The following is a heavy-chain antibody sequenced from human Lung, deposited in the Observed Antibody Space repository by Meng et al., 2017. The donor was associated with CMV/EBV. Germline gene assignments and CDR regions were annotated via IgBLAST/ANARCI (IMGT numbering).Heavy chain of an antibody. CDR3: ARGSRVTMIVVAPSG. D-gene: IGHD3-22*01. J-gene: IGHJ4*02. V-gene: IGHV3-11*01. CDR1: GFTFSDFY. Sequence: GGSLRLXXAASGFTFSDFYMSWIRQAPGKGLEWVSYITSSGRTILYADSVKGRFTVSRDNAKNSLYLQMNSLRAEDTAVYYCARGSRVTMIVVAPSGWGQGTLVTVSS. CDR2: ITSSGRTI.